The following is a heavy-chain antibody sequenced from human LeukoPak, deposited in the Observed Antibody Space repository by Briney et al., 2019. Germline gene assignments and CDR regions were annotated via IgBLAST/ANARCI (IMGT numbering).Heavy chain of an antibody. D-gene: IGHD1-26*01. CDR3: VREGGATTYYFDY. CDR2: IYTSGST. CDR1: GGSISSYY. J-gene: IGHJ4*02. Sequence: SETLSLTCTVSGGSISSYYWSWIRQPAGKGLEWIGRIYTSGSTNYNPSLKSRVTISVDKSKNQFSLKLSSVTAADTAVYYCVREGGATTYYFDYWGQGTLVTVSS. V-gene: IGHV4-4*07.